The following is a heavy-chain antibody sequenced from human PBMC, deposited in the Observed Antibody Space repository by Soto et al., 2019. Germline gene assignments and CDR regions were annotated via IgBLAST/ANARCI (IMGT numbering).Heavy chain of an antibody. CDR1: GYTFTGYY. J-gene: IGHJ6*02. CDR3: ARARRMGAVAYYYYGMDV. D-gene: IGHD6-19*01. CDR2: INPNSGGT. Sequence: QVQLVQSGAEVKKPGASVKVSCKASGYTFTGYYMHWVRQAPGQGLEWMGWINPNSGGTNYAQKFQGWVTMTRDTSISTAYMELSRLRSDDTAVYYCARARRMGAVAYYYYGMDVWGQGTTVTVSS. V-gene: IGHV1-2*04.